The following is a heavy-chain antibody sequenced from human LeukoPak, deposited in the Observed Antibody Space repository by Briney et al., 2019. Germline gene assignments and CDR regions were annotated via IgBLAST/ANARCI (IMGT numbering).Heavy chain of an antibody. CDR1: GFTFDDYG. J-gene: IGHJ5*02. CDR3: ARAAIASGSYYFPNWFDP. D-gene: IGHD1-26*01. CDR2: INWNGGST. V-gene: IGHV3-20*04. Sequence: GGSLRLSCAASGFTFDDYGMSWVRQAPGKGLEWVSGINWNGGSTGYADSVKGRFTISRDNAKNSLYLQMNNLRAEDTALYYCARAAIASGSYYFPNWFDPWGQGTLVTVSS.